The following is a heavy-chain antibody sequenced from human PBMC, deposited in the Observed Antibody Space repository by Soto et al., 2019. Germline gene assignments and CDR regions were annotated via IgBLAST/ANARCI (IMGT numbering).Heavy chain of an antibody. CDR1: GFTFSSYA. Sequence: EVQLLESGGGLVQPGGSLRLSCAASGFTFSSYAMSWVRQAPGKGLEWASAIVGGGGSTYYADSVKGRFTFSRDNSKNTLYLQMNSLRAEDTAVYYCAKEGVKGRAKRITIFGVVTYYFDYWGQGTLVTVSS. V-gene: IGHV3-23*01. J-gene: IGHJ4*02. CDR3: AKEGVKGRAKRITIFGVVTYYFDY. D-gene: IGHD3-3*01. CDR2: IVGGGGST.